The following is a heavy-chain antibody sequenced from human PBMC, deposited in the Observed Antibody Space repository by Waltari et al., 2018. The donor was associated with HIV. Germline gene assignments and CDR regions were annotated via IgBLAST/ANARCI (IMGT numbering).Heavy chain of an antibody. Sequence: QVQLIQSGAEVRDPGASVKVSCKASGYTFTAYHLHWLRQAPGQGLEWMGRINPNTGGTNYAQKFQARVTMTRDISIGTAYMELTSLRPNDTAVYYCARVTTVTGDSYFYYGMDVWGQGTTVVVSS. V-gene: IGHV1-2*06. CDR3: ARVTTVTGDSYFYYGMDV. D-gene: IGHD4-17*01. J-gene: IGHJ6*02. CDR2: INPNTGGT. CDR1: GYTFTAYH.